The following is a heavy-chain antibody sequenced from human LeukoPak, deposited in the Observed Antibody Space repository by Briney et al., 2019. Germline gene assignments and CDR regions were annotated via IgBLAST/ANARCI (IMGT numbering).Heavy chain of an antibody. V-gene: IGHV3-33*01. D-gene: IGHD6-19*01. CDR1: GFTFSSYG. CDR3: ARDGVAVATGGGHWFDP. CDR2: IWYDGSNK. J-gene: IGHJ5*02. Sequence: GGSLRLSCAASGFTFSSYGMHWVRQAPGKGLEWVAVIWYDGSNKYYADSVKGRFTISRDSSKNTLYLQMNSLRAEDTAVYYCARDGVAVATGGGHWFDPWGQGTLVTVSS.